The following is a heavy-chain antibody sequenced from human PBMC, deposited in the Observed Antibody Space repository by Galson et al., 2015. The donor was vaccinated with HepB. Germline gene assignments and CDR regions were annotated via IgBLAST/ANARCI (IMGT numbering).Heavy chain of an antibody. CDR3: TTESNWNSPYDFDY. J-gene: IGHJ4*02. Sequence: SLRLSCAASGFTFSNAWMSWVRQAPGKGLEWVGRVKSITDGGTTDYAAPVKGRFTISRDDSRNTLYLQMNSLKTEDTAVYYCTTESNWNSPYDFDYWGQGTLVTVSS. CDR1: GFTFSNAW. CDR2: VKSITDGGTT. D-gene: IGHD1-7*01. V-gene: IGHV3-15*01.